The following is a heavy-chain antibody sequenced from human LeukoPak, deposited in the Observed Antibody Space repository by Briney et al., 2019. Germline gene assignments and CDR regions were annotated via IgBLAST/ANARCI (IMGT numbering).Heavy chain of an antibody. Sequence: GGSLRLSCEASGFTFSSYGMHWVRQAPGKGLEWVAVIWYDGSNKYYADSVKGRFTISRDNSKNTLYLQMNSLRAEDTAVYYCARGYYDSSGYYGRVDYWGQGTLVTVSS. CDR2: IWYDGSNK. CDR3: ARGYYDSSGYYGRVDY. V-gene: IGHV3-33*01. CDR1: GFTFSSYG. J-gene: IGHJ4*02. D-gene: IGHD3-22*01.